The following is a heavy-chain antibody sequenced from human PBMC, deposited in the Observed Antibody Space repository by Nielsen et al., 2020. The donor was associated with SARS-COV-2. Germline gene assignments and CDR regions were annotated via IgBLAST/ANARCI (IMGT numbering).Heavy chain of an antibody. CDR2: IYHSGRT. V-gene: IGHV4-30-2*01. J-gene: IGHJ3*02. Sequence: SETLSLTCAVSGGSISSGGYSWSWIRQPPGKGLEWIGYIYHSGRTYYNPSLKSRVTISVDRSKNQFSLKLSSVTAADTAVYYCARGGRITFGGANDAFDIWGQGTMVTVAS. CDR3: ARGGRITFGGANDAFDI. D-gene: IGHD3-16*01. CDR1: GGSISSGGYS.